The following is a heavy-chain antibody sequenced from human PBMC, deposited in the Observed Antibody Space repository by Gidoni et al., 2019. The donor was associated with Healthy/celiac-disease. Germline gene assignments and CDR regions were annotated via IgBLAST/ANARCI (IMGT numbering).Heavy chain of an antibody. J-gene: IGHJ5*02. D-gene: IGHD6-6*01. CDR2: IYPGDSDT. V-gene: IGHV5-51*01. CDR1: GYSFTSSW. Sequence: EVQLVQSGAEVKKPGASLKISCTGSGYSFTSSWIGWVRQMPGKGLEWMGIIYPGDSDTRYSPSFQGQVTISADKSISTAYLQWSSLKASDTAMYYCARQGYSSSSDWGWWFDPWGQGTLVTVSS. CDR3: ARQGYSSSSDWGWWFDP.